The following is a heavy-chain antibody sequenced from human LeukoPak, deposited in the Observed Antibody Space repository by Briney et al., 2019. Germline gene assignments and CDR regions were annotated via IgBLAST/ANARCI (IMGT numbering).Heavy chain of an antibody. CDR3: ARINYYDSSGYYYPLLFDY. CDR2: IFSNDEK. V-gene: IGHV2-26*01. Sequence: SGPVLVKPTETLTLTCTVSGFSLSNARMGVSWIRQPPGKAPEWLAHIFSNDEKSYSTSLKSRLTISKDTSKSQVVLTMTNMDPVDTATYYCARINYYDSSGYYYPLLFDYWGQGTLVTVSS. D-gene: IGHD3-22*01. CDR1: GFSLSNARMG. J-gene: IGHJ4*02.